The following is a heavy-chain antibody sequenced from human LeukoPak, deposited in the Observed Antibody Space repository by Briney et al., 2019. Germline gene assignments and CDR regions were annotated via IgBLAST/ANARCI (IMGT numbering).Heavy chain of an antibody. CDR1: GFTFSSYA. D-gene: IGHD2-2*01. CDR2: ISGSGGST. CDR3: AKPGPINKYCSSTSCQPDTRDY. Sequence: PGGSLRLSCSASGFTFSSYAMSWVRQAPGKGLEWVSAISGSGGSTYYADSVKGRFTISRDNSKNTLYLQMNSLRAEDTAVYYCAKPGPINKYCSSTSCQPDTRDYWGQGTLVTVSS. V-gene: IGHV3-23*01. J-gene: IGHJ4*02.